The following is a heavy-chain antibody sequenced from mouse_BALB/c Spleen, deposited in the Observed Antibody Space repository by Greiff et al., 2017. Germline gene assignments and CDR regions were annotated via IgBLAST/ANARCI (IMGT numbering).Heavy chain of an antibody. CDR1: GFTFSSFG. J-gene: IGHJ4*01. CDR3: ARESDYGNYNAMDY. D-gene: IGHD2-1*01. V-gene: IGHV5-17*02. CDR2: ISSGSSTI. Sequence: VQRVESGGGLVQPGGSRKLSCAASGFTFSSFGMHWVRQAPEKGLEWVAYISSGSSTIYYADTVKGRFTISRDNPKNTLFLQMTSLRSEDTAMYYCARESDYGNYNAMDYWGQGTSVTVSS.